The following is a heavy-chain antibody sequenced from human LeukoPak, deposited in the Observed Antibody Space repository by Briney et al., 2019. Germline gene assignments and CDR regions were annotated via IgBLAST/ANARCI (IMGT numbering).Heavy chain of an antibody. V-gene: IGHV1-2*02. J-gene: IGHJ4*02. CDR2: INPKSGGT. CDR3: ARDLSRSSDWSGYCFDY. D-gene: IGHD6-19*01. Sequence: GASVKVSCKASGYTFTGYYMHWVRQAPGQGLEWMGWINPKSGGTNYAQNFQGRVTMTRDTSISTAYMELSRLRSDDTAVYYCARDLSRSSDWSGYCFDYWGQGTLVTVSS. CDR1: GYTFTGYY.